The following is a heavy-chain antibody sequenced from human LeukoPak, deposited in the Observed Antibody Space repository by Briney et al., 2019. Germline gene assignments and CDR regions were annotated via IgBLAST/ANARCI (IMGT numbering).Heavy chain of an antibody. CDR3: AHPPSSDAFYFDY. CDR2: ISAYNGNT. J-gene: IGHJ4*02. Sequence: VASVKVSCKASGYTFTSYGISWVRQAPGQGLEWMGWISAYNGNTNYAQKFQGRVTITADESTSTAYMELSSLRSEDTAVYYCAHPPSSDAFYFDYWGQGTLVTVSS. CDR1: GYTFTSYG. V-gene: IGHV1-18*01. D-gene: IGHD3-16*01.